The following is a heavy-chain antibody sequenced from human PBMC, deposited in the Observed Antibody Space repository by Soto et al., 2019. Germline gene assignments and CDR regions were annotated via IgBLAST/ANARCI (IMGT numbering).Heavy chain of an antibody. CDR1: GCSSISVVYY. CDR3: ARGGAIFGVVNDIDDFDI. V-gene: IGHV4-31*03. Sequence: PSDTLSLACTFSGCSSISVVYYLSFIRQQPWNCLEWIGYIYYSGSTYYNPSLKSRVTISVDTSKNQFSLKLSSVTAADTAVYYCARGGAIFGVVNDIDDFDIWGTGTMVT. CDR2: IYYSGST. D-gene: IGHD3-3*01. J-gene: IGHJ3*02.